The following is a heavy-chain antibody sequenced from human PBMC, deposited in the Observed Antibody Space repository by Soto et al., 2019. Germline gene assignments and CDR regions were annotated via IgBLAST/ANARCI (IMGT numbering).Heavy chain of an antibody. J-gene: IGHJ6*02. Sequence: SETLSLTCTVSGGSISSGDYYWSWIRQPPGKGLEWIGYIYYSGSTYYNPSLKSRVTISVDTSKNQFSLKLSSVTAADTAVYYCARDIVVVPAAVHHYYYYGMDVWGQGTTVTVSS. V-gene: IGHV4-30-4*01. CDR2: IYYSGST. CDR3: ARDIVVVPAAVHHYYYYGMDV. CDR1: GGSISSGDYY. D-gene: IGHD2-2*01.